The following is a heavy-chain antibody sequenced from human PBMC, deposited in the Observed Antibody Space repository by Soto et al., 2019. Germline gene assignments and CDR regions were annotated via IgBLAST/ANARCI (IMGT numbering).Heavy chain of an antibody. CDR3: ARDLLITGTTYHHYGMDV. CDR1: GGTFSSYA. V-gene: IGHV1-69*13. J-gene: IGHJ6*02. CDR2: IIPIFGTA. Sequence: SVKVSCKASGGTFSSYAISWVRQAPGQGLEWMGGIIPIFGTANYAQKFQGRVTITADESTSTAYMELSSLRSGDTAVYYCARDLLITGTTYHHYGMDVWGQGTTVTVSS. D-gene: IGHD1-7*01.